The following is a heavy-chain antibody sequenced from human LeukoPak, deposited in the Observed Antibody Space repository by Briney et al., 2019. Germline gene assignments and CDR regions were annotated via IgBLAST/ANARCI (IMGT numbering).Heavy chain of an antibody. CDR2: IIPIFGTA. V-gene: IGHV1-69*13. J-gene: IGHJ6*02. D-gene: IGHD5-12*01. Sequence: SVKVSCKASGGTFSSYAISWVRQAPGQGLEWMGGIIPIFGTANYAQKFQGRVTITADESTSTAYMELSSLRSEDTAVYYCARDRGYGYGGTHYHYGMDVWGQGTTVTVSS. CDR3: ARDRGYGYGGTHYHYGMDV. CDR1: GGTFSSYA.